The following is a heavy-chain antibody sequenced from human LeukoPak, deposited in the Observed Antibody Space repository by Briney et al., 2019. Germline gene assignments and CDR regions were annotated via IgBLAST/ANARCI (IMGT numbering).Heavy chain of an antibody. Sequence: SETLSLTCTVSGGSISSYYWSWIRQPPGKGLEWIGYIYYSGSTYYNPSLKSRVTISVDTSKNQFSLKLSSVTAADTAVYYCARADSSGYYGGLFDYWGQGTLVTVSS. CDR1: GGSISSYY. V-gene: IGHV4-59*12. CDR2: IYYSGST. D-gene: IGHD3-22*01. CDR3: ARADSSGYYGGLFDY. J-gene: IGHJ4*02.